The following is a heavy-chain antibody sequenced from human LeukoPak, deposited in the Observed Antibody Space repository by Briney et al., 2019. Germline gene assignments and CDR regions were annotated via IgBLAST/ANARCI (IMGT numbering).Heavy chain of an antibody. CDR2: INHSGST. D-gene: IGHD3-22*01. Sequence: SETLSLTCAVYGGSFSGYYWSWIRQPPGKGLEWIGEINHSGSTNYNPSLKSRVTISVDTSKNQFSLKLSPVTAADTAVYYCARGYDSSGYGYWGQGTLVTVSS. J-gene: IGHJ4*02. CDR1: GGSFSGYY. V-gene: IGHV4-34*01. CDR3: ARGYDSSGYGY.